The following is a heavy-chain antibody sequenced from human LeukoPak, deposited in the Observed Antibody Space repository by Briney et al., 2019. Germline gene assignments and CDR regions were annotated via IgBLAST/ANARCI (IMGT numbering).Heavy chain of an antibody. CDR2: ISGSGGST. V-gene: IGHV3-23*01. D-gene: IGHD3-22*01. CDR1: GFTFSSYA. Sequence: GGSLRLSCAASGFTFSSYAMSWVRQAPGKGLEWVSAISGSGGSTYYADSVKGRFTITRDNSKNTLYLQMNSLRAEDTAVYYCAKPRITMIVVGPFDYWGQGTLVTVSS. J-gene: IGHJ4*02. CDR3: AKPRITMIVVGPFDY.